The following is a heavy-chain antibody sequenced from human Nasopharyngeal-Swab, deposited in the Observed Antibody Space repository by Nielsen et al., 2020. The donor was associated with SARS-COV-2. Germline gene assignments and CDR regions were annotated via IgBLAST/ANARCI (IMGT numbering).Heavy chain of an antibody. CDR1: GFTFGDYA. V-gene: IGHV3-49*03. CDR2: IRSKTDGGTT. Sequence: GGSLRLSCTTSGFTFGDYAMSWFRQAPGKGLEWVGFIRSKTDGGTTDYAAPVKGRFTVSRDDSKNTLYLQMNSLKTEDTAVYYCTTDFPSQYFYYYMDVWGKGTTVTVSS. J-gene: IGHJ6*03. CDR3: TTDFPSQYFYYYMDV.